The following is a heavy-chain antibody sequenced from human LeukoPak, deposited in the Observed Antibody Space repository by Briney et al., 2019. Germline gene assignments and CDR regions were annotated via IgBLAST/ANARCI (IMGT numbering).Heavy chain of an antibody. CDR1: GFTFSIYG. D-gene: IGHD3-3*01. Sequence: GGSLRLSCAASGFTFSIYGIHWVRQAPGKGLEWVALIRHDGAHKYYAESVKGRFTISRDNSKDTLYLQMNSLRNEDTAVYYCAKSQDYYDFWSGYFDHWGQGTLVTVSS. V-gene: IGHV3-30*02. CDR2: IRHDGAHK. CDR3: AKSQDYYDFWSGYFDH. J-gene: IGHJ4*02.